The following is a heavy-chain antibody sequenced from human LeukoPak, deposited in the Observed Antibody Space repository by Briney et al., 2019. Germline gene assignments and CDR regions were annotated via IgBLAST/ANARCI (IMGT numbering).Heavy chain of an antibody. D-gene: IGHD4-23*01. Sequence: PGRSLRLSCAASGFTFSSYDMHWVRQAPGKGLEWVAVIWYDGSNKYYADSVKGRFTISRDNSKNTLYLQMNSLRAEDTAVYYCARALRGTVVGYMDVWGKGTTVTVSS. V-gene: IGHV3-33*01. J-gene: IGHJ6*03. CDR1: GFTFSSYD. CDR3: ARALRGTVVGYMDV. CDR2: IWYDGSNK.